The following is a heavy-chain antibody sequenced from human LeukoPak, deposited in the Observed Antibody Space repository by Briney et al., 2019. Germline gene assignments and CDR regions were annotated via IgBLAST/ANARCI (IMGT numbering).Heavy chain of an antibody. CDR3: ARHKGNRVATSYFDY. CDR1: GVSISSYY. D-gene: IGHD5-12*01. V-gene: IGHV4-4*07. J-gene: IGHJ4*02. CDR2: INTSGST. Sequence: SETLSLTCTVSGVSISSYYWSWIRQPAGKGLEWIGRINTSGSTKYNPSLKSRVIMSVDTSKNQFSLKLSSVTAADTAVYYCARHKGNRVATSYFDYWGQGTLVTVSS.